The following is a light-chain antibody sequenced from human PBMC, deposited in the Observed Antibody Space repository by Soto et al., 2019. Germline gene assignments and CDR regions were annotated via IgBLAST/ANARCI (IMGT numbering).Light chain of an antibody. CDR1: SSNIGSNP. J-gene: IGLJ3*02. Sequence: QSVLTQPPSASGTPGQIVTISCSGSSSNIGSNPVQWYQQLPGTAPKVLIYRNNERPSGVPDRFSGSKSGTSASLAISGLQSEDEADYHCATGEDTISGPVFGGGTKLTVL. V-gene: IGLV1-44*01. CDR2: RNN. CDR3: ATGEDTISGPV.